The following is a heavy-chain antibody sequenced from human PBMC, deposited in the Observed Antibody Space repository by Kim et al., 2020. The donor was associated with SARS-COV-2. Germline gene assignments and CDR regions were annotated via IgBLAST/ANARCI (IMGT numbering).Heavy chain of an antibody. J-gene: IGHJ4*02. V-gene: IGHV3-30*07. D-gene: IGHD3-3*01. CDR3: ASGEYYDFWSGYSFDY. Sequence: VKGRFTISRDNSKNTLYLQMNSLRAEDTAVYYCASGEYYDFWSGYSFDYWGQGTLVTVSS.